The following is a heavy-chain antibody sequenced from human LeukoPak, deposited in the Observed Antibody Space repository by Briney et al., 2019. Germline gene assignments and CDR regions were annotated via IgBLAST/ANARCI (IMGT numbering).Heavy chain of an antibody. V-gene: IGHV3-23*01. Sequence: GGSLRLSCAASGFTFSSYAISWVRQAPGKGLEWVSAISGSGGSTYYADSVKGRFTISRDNSKNTLYLQMNSLRAEDTAVYYCAKDMALTGYYYDKEDAFDIWGQGTMVTVSS. J-gene: IGHJ3*02. D-gene: IGHD3-22*01. CDR1: GFTFSSYA. CDR3: AKDMALTGYYYDKEDAFDI. CDR2: ISGSGGST.